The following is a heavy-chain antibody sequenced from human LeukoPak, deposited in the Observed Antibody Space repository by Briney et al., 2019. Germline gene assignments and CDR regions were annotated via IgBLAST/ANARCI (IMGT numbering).Heavy chain of an antibody. J-gene: IGHJ5*02. Sequence: PGRSLRLSCTASGFTFGDYAMSWVRQAPGKGLEWVAVIWYDGNNKYYADSVKGRFTISRDNSKNTLYLQMNRLRAEDTAVYYCATDAGHWFDPWGQGTLVTVSS. CDR3: ATDAGHWFDP. CDR1: GFTFGDYA. CDR2: IWYDGNNK. V-gene: IGHV3-33*08.